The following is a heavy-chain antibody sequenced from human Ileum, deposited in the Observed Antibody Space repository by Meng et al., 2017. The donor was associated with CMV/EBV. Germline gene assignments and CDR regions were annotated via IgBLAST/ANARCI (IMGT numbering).Heavy chain of an antibody. CDR1: GFTVSKAW. CDR2: IKSNYDGGKT. J-gene: IGHJ4*02. Sequence: GFTVSKAWKNWVRRSPGKGAEQDGHIKSNYDGGKTHDTAPVRGRITIAREDSQNTLYLQMDSLETEDTGVYYCTTDRLVSSRWYFDYWGQGTLVTVSS. CDR3: TTDRLVSSRWYFDY. D-gene: IGHD6-13*01. V-gene: IGHV3-15*07.